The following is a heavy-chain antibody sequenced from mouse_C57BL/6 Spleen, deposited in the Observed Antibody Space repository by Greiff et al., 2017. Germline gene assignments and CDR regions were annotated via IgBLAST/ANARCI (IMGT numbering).Heavy chain of an antibody. CDR1: GYTFTSYW. V-gene: IGHV1-64*01. CDR2: IHPNSGSS. J-gene: IGHJ2*01. CDR3: ARSNYDGSSFDD. D-gene: IGHD1-1*01. Sequence: QVQLQQPGAELVKPGASVKLSCKASGYTFTSYWMHWVKQRPGQGLEWIGMIHPNSGSSNYNEKFKSKGTLTVDKSSSTAYMQLSSLTSEDSAVYYCARSNYDGSSFDDWGQGATLTVSS.